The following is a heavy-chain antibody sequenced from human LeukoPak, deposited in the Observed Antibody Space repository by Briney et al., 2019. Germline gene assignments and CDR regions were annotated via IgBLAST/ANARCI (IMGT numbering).Heavy chain of an antibody. CDR2: IYYSGST. V-gene: IGHV4-39*07. Sequence: SETLSLTCTVSGGSISSSSYYWSWIRQPPGKGLEWIGSIYYSGSTYYNPSLKSRVTISVDTSKNQFSLKLSSVTAADTAVYYCARGIVVVTAIPGHFDYWGQGTLVTVSS. CDR1: GGSISSSSYY. D-gene: IGHD2-21*02. J-gene: IGHJ4*02. CDR3: ARGIVVVTAIPGHFDY.